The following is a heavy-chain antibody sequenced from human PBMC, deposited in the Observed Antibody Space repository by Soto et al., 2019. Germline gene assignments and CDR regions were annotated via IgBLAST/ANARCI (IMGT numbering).Heavy chain of an antibody. D-gene: IGHD3-10*01. Sequence: QVQLQESGPGLVKPSETLSLTCSVSGGSITSHYCSWFRQPPGKGLEWIGYINHSGLTSYNPSLKSRVIMSVDTSKNQFSLTVTSVTAADPALYHCARQGFGQLHGLVDVWGPGTTVTVYS. V-gene: IGHV4-59*08. CDR3: ARQGFGQLHGLVDV. CDR1: GGSITSHY. J-gene: IGHJ6*02. CDR2: INHSGLT.